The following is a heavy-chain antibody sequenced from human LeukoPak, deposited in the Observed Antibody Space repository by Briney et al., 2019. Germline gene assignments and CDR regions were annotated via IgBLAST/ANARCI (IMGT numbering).Heavy chain of an antibody. D-gene: IGHD2-2*03. CDR2: ISGDGTIK. V-gene: IGHV3-74*03. CDR1: GFPFSSYW. Sequence: GGSLRLSCEPSGFPFSSYWMLWVRHAPGKGLVWVSRISGDGTIKTYADFVRGRFTISRDNTKNILYLQMNSLRVEDTAVYYCARDGGYCSSTSCYALSDYWGQGTLVTVSS. CDR3: ARDGGYCSSTSCYALSDY. J-gene: IGHJ4*02.